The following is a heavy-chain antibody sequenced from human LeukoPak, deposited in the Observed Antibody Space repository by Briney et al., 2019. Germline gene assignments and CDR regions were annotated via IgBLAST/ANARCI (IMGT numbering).Heavy chain of an antibody. CDR3: ARNSCPSGSCYDNRGFFDY. J-gene: IGHJ4*02. V-gene: IGHV4-61*02. CDR1: GGSISSGTYY. Sequence: SETLSLACTVSGGSISSGTYYWSWIRQPAGKGLEWIGRIYTSGSTNYNPSLKSRITISVDTSKNQFSLKLSSVTAADTAVYYCARNSCPSGSCYDNRGFFDYWGQGTLVTVSS. CDR2: IYTSGST. D-gene: IGHD2-15*01.